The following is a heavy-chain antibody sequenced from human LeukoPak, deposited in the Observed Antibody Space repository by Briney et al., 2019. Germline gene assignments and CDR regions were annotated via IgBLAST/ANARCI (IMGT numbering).Heavy chain of an antibody. CDR3: VRDYVYAFDI. V-gene: IGHV3-48*03. D-gene: IGHD3-16*01. J-gene: IGHJ3*02. Sequence: GGSLRLSCAVSGFTISSYEMNWVRQAPGKGLEWISYSSSGGTTIYYADSVKGRFTIPRDNAKNSLYLQMNSLRAEDTGVYYCVRDYVYAFDIWGQGTMVTVSS. CDR1: GFTISSYE. CDR2: SSSGGTTI.